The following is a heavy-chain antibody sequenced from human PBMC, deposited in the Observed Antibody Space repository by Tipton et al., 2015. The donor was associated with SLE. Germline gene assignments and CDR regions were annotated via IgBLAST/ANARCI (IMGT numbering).Heavy chain of an antibody. CDR3: TTGRTL. Sequence: SLRLSCEASGFTFSNYGMSWVRQAAGKGLEWVGRIKSKTAGGTTDYAAPVKGRFSISRDDSKDTLYLQMDSLKTEDTAVYYCTTGRTLWGQGTLVSVSS. CDR1: GFTFSNYG. D-gene: IGHD3/OR15-3a*01. J-gene: IGHJ3*01. CDR2: IKSKTAGGTT. V-gene: IGHV3-15*01.